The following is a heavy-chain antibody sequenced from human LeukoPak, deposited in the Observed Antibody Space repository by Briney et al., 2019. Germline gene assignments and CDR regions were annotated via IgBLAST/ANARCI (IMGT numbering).Heavy chain of an antibody. Sequence: PSETLSLTCTVSGGSISNYYWGWIRQPPGKGLEWIGSVYYSGSTYYNPSLKSRVSISIDTSKKQFSLTLNSVTAADTAVYYCARRKWGRGYYFDYWGQGTLVTVSS. D-gene: IGHD1-26*01. CDR2: VYYSGST. V-gene: IGHV4-39*01. CDR1: GGSISNYY. CDR3: ARRKWGRGYYFDY. J-gene: IGHJ4*02.